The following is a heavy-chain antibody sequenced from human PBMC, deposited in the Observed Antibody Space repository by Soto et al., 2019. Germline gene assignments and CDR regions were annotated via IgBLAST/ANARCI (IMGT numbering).Heavy chain of an antibody. V-gene: IGHV6-1*01. CDR2: TYYRSRFFS. Sequence: PSQTLSLTCAISGDSVSSYSAAWNWIRQSPSGGLEWLGRTYYRSRFFSDYAESVKSRIIINPDTSKNQFSLQLKSVTPEDTAVYYCARDSYSSSGWFDTWGQGTPVTVSS. D-gene: IGHD6-6*01. J-gene: IGHJ5*02. CDR1: GDSVSSYSAA. CDR3: ARDSYSSSGWFDT.